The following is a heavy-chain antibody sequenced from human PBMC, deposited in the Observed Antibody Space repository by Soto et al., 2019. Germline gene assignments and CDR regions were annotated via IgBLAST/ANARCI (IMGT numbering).Heavy chain of an antibody. J-gene: IGHJ4*02. CDR2: IKNKIDGGTT. CDR1: GFILRNAY. CDR3: PVGHYGD. V-gene: IGHV3-15*07. Sequence: EVQLVASGGGLVKPGDSLRLSCAGSGFILRNAYLSWARQAPGKGLEWVGHIKNKIDGGTTDYAAPVKGRFSILRDDSKKTLYLQMNSLRIEVTAVYYWPVGHYGDWGQGTLVTVSS. D-gene: IGHD4-17*01.